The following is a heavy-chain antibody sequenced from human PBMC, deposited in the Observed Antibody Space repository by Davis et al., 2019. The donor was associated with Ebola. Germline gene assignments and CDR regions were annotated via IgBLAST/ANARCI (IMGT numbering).Heavy chain of an antibody. V-gene: IGHV3-23*01. CDR2: ISRSGGST. J-gene: IGHJ4*02. Sequence: GGSLRLSCAASGFTFRSYAMTWVRQAPGKGLEWVSEISRSGGSTNYADSVKGRFTISRDNSKNTLYLQMNSLRGEDTAVYYCAKVSRTTVSYFDNWGQGTLVTVSS. CDR3: AKVSRTTVSYFDN. CDR1: GFTFRSYA. D-gene: IGHD4-17*01.